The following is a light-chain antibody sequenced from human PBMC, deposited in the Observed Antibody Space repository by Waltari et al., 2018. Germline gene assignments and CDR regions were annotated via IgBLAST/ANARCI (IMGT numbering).Light chain of an antibody. J-gene: IGKJ1*01. Sequence: SCRASQSVGRSLAWYQQKPGQAPRLLSYGAANRATGIPDRFSGSGFATDFSLTISRLEPEDFAVYYCQKYESLPATFGQGTKVEIK. CDR2: GAA. V-gene: IGKV3-20*01. CDR3: QKYESLPAT. CDR1: QSVGRS.